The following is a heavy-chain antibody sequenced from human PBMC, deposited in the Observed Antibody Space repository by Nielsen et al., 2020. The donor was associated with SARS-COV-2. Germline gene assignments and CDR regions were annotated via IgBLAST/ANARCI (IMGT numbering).Heavy chain of an antibody. D-gene: IGHD3-3*01. J-gene: IGHJ6*03. CDR2: ISAYNGDT. CDR3: ARDKGGEYYDFWSGYSNYYYYMDV. Sequence: WVRQAPGQGLEWMGWISAYNGDTKYAQKFQGRVTLTTDTSTSTVYMELRSLRSDDTAVYYCARDKGGEYYDFWSGYSNYYYYMDVWGKGTTVTVSS. V-gene: IGHV1-18*01.